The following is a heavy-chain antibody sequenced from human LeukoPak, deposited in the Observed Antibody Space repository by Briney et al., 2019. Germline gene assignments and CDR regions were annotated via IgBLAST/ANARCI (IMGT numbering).Heavy chain of an antibody. J-gene: IGHJ1*01. CDR3: ARLGFRDGYSWKYFQH. D-gene: IGHD5-24*01. V-gene: IGHV4-39*01. Sequence: SETLSLTCTVSGGSIRTSDYYWGWIRQPPGKGLEWIGNIYYSGSTYYIESLKSRVTISVDTSKNQFSLKLSSVTAADTAVYYCARLGFRDGYSWKYFQHWGQGTLVTVSS. CDR1: GGSIRTSDYY. CDR2: IYYSGST.